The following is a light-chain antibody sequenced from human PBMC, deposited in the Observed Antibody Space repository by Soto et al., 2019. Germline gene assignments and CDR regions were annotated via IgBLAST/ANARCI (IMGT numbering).Light chain of an antibody. CDR1: SSDVGGYEY. J-gene: IGLJ2*01. CDR2: DVN. Sequence: QSALTQPASVSGSPGQSITISCTGTSSDVGGYEYVSWYQQHPGKAPKFIIYDVNNRPSGVSNRFSGSKSGNTASLTISGLQAEDEADYYCSSYTSSSTVIFGGGTKLTVL. CDR3: SSYTSSSTVI. V-gene: IGLV2-14*01.